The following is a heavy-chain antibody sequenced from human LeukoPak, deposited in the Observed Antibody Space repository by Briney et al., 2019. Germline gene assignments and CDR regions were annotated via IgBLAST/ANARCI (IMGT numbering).Heavy chain of an antibody. CDR2: INSDGSST. V-gene: IGHV3-74*01. CDR3: AKGGATVIDY. D-gene: IGHD4-17*01. Sequence: GGSLRLSCAASGFTFSNYWMHWVRHAPGKGLVWVSRINSDGSSTTSADSVKGRFTISRDNAKNTLYLQMNSLRAEDTAVYYCAKGGATVIDYWGRGTLVTVSS. CDR1: GFTFSNYW. J-gene: IGHJ4*02.